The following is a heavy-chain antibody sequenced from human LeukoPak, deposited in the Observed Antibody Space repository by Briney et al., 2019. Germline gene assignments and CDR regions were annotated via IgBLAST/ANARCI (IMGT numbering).Heavy chain of an antibody. V-gene: IGHV3-11*04. CDR3: ASNSFDYYGSGSYSVDY. CDR2: ISSSGSTI. D-gene: IGHD3-10*01. J-gene: IGHJ4*02. Sequence: GGSLRLSCAASGFTFSDYYMSWIRQAPGKGLEWVSYISSSGSTIYYADSVKGRFTISRDNAKNSLYLQMNSLRAEDTAVYYCASNSFDYYGSGSYSVDYWGQGTLVTVSS. CDR1: GFTFSDYY.